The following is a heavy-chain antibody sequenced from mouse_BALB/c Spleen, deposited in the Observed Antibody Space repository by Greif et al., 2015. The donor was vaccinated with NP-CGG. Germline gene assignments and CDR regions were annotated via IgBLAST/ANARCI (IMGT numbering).Heavy chain of an antibody. Sequence: EVKVVESGGGLVQPGGSRKLSCAASGFTFSSFGMHWVRQAPEKGLEWVAYISSGSSTIYYADTVKGRFTISRDNPKNTLFLQMTSLRSEDTAMYYCARDDYEENYAMDYWGQGTSVTVSS. V-gene: IGHV5-17*02. CDR2: ISSGSSTI. D-gene: IGHD2-4*01. CDR3: ARDDYEENYAMDY. CDR1: GFTFSSFG. J-gene: IGHJ4*01.